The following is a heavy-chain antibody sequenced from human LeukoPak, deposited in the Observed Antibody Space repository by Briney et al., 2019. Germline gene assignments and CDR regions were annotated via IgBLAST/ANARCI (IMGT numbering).Heavy chain of an antibody. Sequence: PSETLSLTCAVYGGSFSGYYWSWIRQPPGKGLEWIGEINHSGSTNYNPSLKSRVTISVETSKNQFSLKLSSVTAADTAAYYCARVSDSSGYYLGYWGQGTLVTVSS. CDR2: INHSGST. J-gene: IGHJ4*02. D-gene: IGHD3-22*01. CDR3: ARVSDSSGYYLGY. V-gene: IGHV4-34*01. CDR1: GGSFSGYY.